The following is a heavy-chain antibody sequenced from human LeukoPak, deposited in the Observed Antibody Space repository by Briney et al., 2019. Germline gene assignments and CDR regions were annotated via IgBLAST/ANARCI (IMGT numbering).Heavy chain of an antibody. Sequence: SETLSLTCAVYGGSFSGYYWSWIRQSAGKGLEWIGRMFSSGTTNYNPSLKSRVTMSVDTSKNQFSLRLSSVTAADTAVYYCARFIVVPAAARSEYMDVWGKGTTVTVSS. J-gene: IGHJ6*04. D-gene: IGHD2-2*01. CDR1: GGSFSGYY. CDR2: MFSSGTT. CDR3: ARFIVVPAAARSEYMDV. V-gene: IGHV4-59*10.